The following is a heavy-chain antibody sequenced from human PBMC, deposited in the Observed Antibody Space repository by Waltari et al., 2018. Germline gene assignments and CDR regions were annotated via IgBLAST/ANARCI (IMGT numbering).Heavy chain of an antibody. CDR2: IIRSIGKA. Sequence: QVQLVQSGAAVKKPGASVKVSCKVSGYTLTELSLHWVRQAPGKGLEWMGGIIRSIGKANYARKCQGRVTINADETTSTVYMELSSLGAEDTDVYYCARGGRQQLVPNFDYWGQGTMVTVAS. CDR1: GYTLTELS. CDR3: ARGGRQQLVPNFDY. J-gene: IGHJ4*02. V-gene: IGHV1-24*01. D-gene: IGHD6-13*01.